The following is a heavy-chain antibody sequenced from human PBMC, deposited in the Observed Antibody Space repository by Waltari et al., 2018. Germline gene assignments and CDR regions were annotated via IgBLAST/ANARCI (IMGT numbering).Heavy chain of an antibody. Sequence: QVKLQQWGAGLLRPSETLSLTWAVYGGSFSGYYWRWLRQPPGLGLGWIGESNHSGSTNYNPSLKSRVTISVDTSKHQFTLKLSSVTAADSAVYYCARGGSITIFGVVINEGYYFDYWGQGTLVTVSS. CDR3: ARGGSITIFGVVINEGYYFDY. CDR2: SNHSGST. D-gene: IGHD3-3*01. CDR1: GGSFSGYY. J-gene: IGHJ4*02. V-gene: IGHV4-34*01.